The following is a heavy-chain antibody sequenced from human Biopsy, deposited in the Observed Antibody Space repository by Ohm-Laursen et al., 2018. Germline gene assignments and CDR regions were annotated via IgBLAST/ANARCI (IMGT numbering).Heavy chain of an antibody. CDR3: ATKLTGYFHH. J-gene: IGHJ1*01. Sequence: SVKVSCKAPVGTFSNYGVNWVRQAPGQGLEWLGGNIPILGTGNYAQKFQDRVTVAADTSTSTATMGLRSLRSDDTAVYYCATKLTGYFHHWGQGTLVIVPS. CDR1: VGTFSNYG. D-gene: IGHD3-9*01. V-gene: IGHV1-69*06. CDR2: NIPILGTG.